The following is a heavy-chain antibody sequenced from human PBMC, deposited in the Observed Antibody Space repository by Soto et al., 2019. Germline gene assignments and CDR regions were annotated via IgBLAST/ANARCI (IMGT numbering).Heavy chain of an antibody. CDR1: GYIFTSYA. J-gene: IGHJ4*02. D-gene: IGHD2-21*01. Sequence: ASVKVSCKASGYIFTSYAMHWVRQAPGQRLEWMGWINAGNGNTKYSQKLQGRATITRDTSASTAYMELSSLRSEDTAVCYCARGGEPIDYWGQGTLVTVSS. CDR3: ARGGEPIDY. V-gene: IGHV1-3*01. CDR2: INAGNGNT.